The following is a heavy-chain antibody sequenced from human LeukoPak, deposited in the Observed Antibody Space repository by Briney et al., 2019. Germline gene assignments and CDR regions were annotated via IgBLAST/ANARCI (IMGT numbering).Heavy chain of an antibody. Sequence: GGSLRLSCAASGFTVSSYAMHWVRQPIGKGLEWVSALGIAGDTFYPGSVKGRFTISRENARNSLYLQMNSLRAEDTAMYYCARQMQSHGDFDSWGQGTLVTVSS. D-gene: IGHD3-16*01. V-gene: IGHV3-13*01. J-gene: IGHJ4*02. CDR2: LGIAGDT. CDR3: ARQMQSHGDFDS. CDR1: GFTVSSYA.